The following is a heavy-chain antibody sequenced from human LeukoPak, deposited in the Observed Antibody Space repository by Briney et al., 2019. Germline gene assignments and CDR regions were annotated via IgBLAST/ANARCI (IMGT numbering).Heavy chain of an antibody. J-gene: IGHJ4*02. CDR2: MSPNSGDT. D-gene: IGHD7-27*01. CDR1: GYTFTSYD. Sequence: ASVKVSCKASGYTFTSYDFNWVRQATGQRPEWMGWMSPNSGDTGYAQKFQDRVTMTKNTSISTAYMELSSLRSDDTAVYYCARGPPNWGYDYWGPGTLVTVSS. V-gene: IGHV1-8*01. CDR3: ARGPPNWGYDY.